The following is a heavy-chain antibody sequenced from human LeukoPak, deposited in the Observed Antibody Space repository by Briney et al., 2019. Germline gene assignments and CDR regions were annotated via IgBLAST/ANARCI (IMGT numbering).Heavy chain of an antibody. J-gene: IGHJ5*02. V-gene: IGHV4-39*07. Sequence: SETLSLTCTVSGGSISSSSYYWGWIRQPPGKGLEWIGSIYYSGSTYYNPSLKSRVTISVDTSKNQFSLKLSSVTAADTAVYYCARTRPYCSGGSCYPTNWFDPWGQGTLVTVSS. CDR3: ARTRPYCSGGSCYPTNWFDP. D-gene: IGHD2-15*01. CDR1: GGSISSSSYY. CDR2: IYYSGST.